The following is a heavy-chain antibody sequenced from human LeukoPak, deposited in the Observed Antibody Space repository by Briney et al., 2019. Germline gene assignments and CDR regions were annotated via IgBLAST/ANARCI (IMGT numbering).Heavy chain of an antibody. CDR2: ISYDGSNK. V-gene: IGHV3-30-3*01. CDR3: ASLEIVVMVAVPFESNWFDP. CDR1: GFTFSSYA. D-gene: IGHD2-15*01. J-gene: IGHJ5*02. Sequence: GGSLTLSCAASGFTFSSYAMHWVRQAPGKGLEWVAVISYDGSNKYYADSVKGRFTISRDNSKNTLYLQMNSLRAEDTAVYYCASLEIVVMVAVPFESNWFDPWGQGTLVTVSS.